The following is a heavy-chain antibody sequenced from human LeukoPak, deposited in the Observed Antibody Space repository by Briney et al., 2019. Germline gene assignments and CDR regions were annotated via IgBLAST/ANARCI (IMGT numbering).Heavy chain of an antibody. D-gene: IGHD5-12*01. CDR3: VKTADMVATIGGYFDY. J-gene: IGHJ4*02. Sequence: PGGSLRLSCAASGFTFSSYGMHWVRQAPGKGLEWVAVISYDGSNKYYADSVKGRFTISRDNSKNTLYLQMNSLRAEDTAVYYCVKTADMVATIGGYFDYWGQGTLVTVSS. CDR2: ISYDGSNK. V-gene: IGHV3-30*18. CDR1: GFTFSSYG.